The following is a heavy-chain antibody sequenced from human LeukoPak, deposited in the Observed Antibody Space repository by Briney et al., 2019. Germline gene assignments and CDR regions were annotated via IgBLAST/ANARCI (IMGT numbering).Heavy chain of an antibody. CDR2: ICHSERT. V-gene: IGHV4-39*07. J-gene: IGHJ4*02. CDR1: GAPISSSYYC. CDR3: ARGPGRYGSI. Sequence: SETLSLTCTVSGAPISSSYYCWGWIRQPPGKGLEWIGSICHSERTDSNSNPSLKSRITISEDTSKNQFSLRLSSVTAADTAVYYCARGPGRYGSIWGQGTLVTVSS. D-gene: IGHD3-10*01.